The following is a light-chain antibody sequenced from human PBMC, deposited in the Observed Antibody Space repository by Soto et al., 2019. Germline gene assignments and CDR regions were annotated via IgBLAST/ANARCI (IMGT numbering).Light chain of an antibody. J-gene: IGLJ2*01. V-gene: IGLV1-47*01. Sequence: QSVLTQPPSASGTPGQRVTISCSGSSSNIGSSYVFWYQHLPGTAPKLLIYMNNQRPSGVPDRFSGSKSGTSASLAISGLRSEDETDYYCAAWDDSLSAVVFGGGTKLTVL. CDR2: MNN. CDR3: AAWDDSLSAVV. CDR1: SSNIGSSY.